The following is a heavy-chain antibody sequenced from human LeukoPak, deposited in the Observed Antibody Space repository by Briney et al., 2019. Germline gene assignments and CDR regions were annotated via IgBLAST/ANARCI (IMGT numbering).Heavy chain of an antibody. CDR1: GFTIGDNY. J-gene: IGHJ3*01. Sequence: PGGSLRLSSAASGFTIGDNYMSWIRQAPGKGLEWISYISTSGSTISYADSVKGRFTISRDNAKNTLYLQMNSLRAEDTAVYYCISSPQYAMDVWGQGTMVTVSS. CDR3: ISSPQYAMDV. D-gene: IGHD3-3*02. CDR2: ISTSGSTI. V-gene: IGHV3-11*04.